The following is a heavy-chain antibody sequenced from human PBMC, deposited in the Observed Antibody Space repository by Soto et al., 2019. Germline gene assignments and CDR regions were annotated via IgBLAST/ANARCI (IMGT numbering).Heavy chain of an antibody. CDR2: IYTSGST. J-gene: IGHJ6*04. D-gene: IGHD1-26*01. CDR1: GGSIRSYY. Sequence: PSETLSLTCNVSGGSIRSYYWSWVRQPAGKPLEWIGRIYTSGSTNYNPSLKSRVSMSVDTSKNQFSLKVTSVTAADTAVYYCAREGASGFGMDVWGKGTTVTASS. CDR3: AREGASGFGMDV. V-gene: IGHV4-4*07.